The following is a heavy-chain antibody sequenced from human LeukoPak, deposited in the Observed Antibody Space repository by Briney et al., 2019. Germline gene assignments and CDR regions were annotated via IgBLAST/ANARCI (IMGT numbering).Heavy chain of an antibody. V-gene: IGHV4-4*02. D-gene: IGHD3-10*01. CDR1: GGSISSSNW. CDR3: ARNLGFVSGSYSVFNWFDP. J-gene: IGHJ5*02. Sequence: PSGTLSLTCAVSGGSISSSNWWSWVRQPPGKGLEWIGYIYYSGSTNYNPSLKSRVTISVDTSKNQFSLKLSSVTAADTAVYYCARNLGFVSGSYSVFNWFDPWGQGNLVTVSS. CDR2: IYYSGST.